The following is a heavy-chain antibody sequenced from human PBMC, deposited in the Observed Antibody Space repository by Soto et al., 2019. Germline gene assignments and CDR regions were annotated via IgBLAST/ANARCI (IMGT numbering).Heavy chain of an antibody. J-gene: IGHJ4*02. Sequence: QVQLQQWGAGLLKPSETLSLTCAVYVGSFSGYYWSWIRQPPGKGLEWIGEINHSGSTNYNPSLKSRVTISVDTSKNQFSLKLSSVTAADTAVYYCARGRLGYCSGGSCLDLDYWGQGTLVTVSS. D-gene: IGHD2-15*01. CDR3: ARGRLGYCSGGSCLDLDY. CDR1: VGSFSGYY. CDR2: INHSGST. V-gene: IGHV4-34*01.